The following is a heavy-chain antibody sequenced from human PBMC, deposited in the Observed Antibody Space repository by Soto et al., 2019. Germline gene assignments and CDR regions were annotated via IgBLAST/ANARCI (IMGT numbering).Heavy chain of an antibody. CDR3: GRAQTLGSRYFGADV. CDR1: GYTFNTYW. CDR2: IYPRDSDT. D-gene: IGHD1-26*01. V-gene: IGHV5-51*01. J-gene: IGHJ6*02. Sequence: PGESLKISCKASGYTFNTYWIDWVRQVPGKGLEWMGIIYPRDSDTTYSPSFQGQVTISVDKSISTAYLQWSSLRASDTAMYYCGRAQTLGSRYFGADVWGQGTMVTVSS.